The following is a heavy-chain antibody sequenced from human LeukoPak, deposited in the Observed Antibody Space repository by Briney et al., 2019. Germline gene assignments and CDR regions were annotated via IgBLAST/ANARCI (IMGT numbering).Heavy chain of an antibody. CDR1: GFIFRNYA. Sequence: GASLRLSCAASGFIFRNYAMSWVRQAPGKGLEWVATINPDGSMKWYLDSVNGRFTISRDNSDNAVFLQMNSLRVEDMAVYYCAKLLGDVTTLDYWGQGILVTVSS. CDR3: AKLLGDVTTLDY. CDR2: INPDGSMK. D-gene: IGHD3-16*01. J-gene: IGHJ4*02. V-gene: IGHV3-7*01.